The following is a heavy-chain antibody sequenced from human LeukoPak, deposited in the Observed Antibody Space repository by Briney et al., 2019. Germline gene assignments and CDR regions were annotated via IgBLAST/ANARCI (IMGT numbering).Heavy chain of an antibody. Sequence: SETLSLTCAVYGGSFSGYYWSWIRQPPGKGLEWIGEINHSGSTNYYPSLKSRVTISVDTSKNQFSLKLSSVTAADTAVYYCARDKGSGSGFQHWGQGTLVTVSS. J-gene: IGHJ1*01. V-gene: IGHV4-34*01. CDR3: ARDKGSGSGFQH. CDR2: INHSGST. D-gene: IGHD6-19*01. CDR1: GGSFSGYY.